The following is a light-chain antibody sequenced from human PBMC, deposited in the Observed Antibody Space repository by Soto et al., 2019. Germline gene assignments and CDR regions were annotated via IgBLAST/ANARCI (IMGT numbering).Light chain of an antibody. CDR1: NIGSKS. J-gene: IGLJ7*01. V-gene: IGLV3-21*04. Sequence: SYELTQPPSVSVAPGKTARITCGGNNIGSKSVHWYQQKPGQAPVLVIYYDSDRPSGIPERLSGSNSGNTATLTISRVEAGDEADYYCQVWDSSSDHAVFGGGTQLTVL. CDR3: QVWDSSSDHAV. CDR2: YDS.